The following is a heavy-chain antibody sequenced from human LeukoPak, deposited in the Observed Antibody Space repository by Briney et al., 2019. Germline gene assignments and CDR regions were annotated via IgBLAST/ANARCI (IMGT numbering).Heavy chain of an antibody. J-gene: IGHJ6*02. V-gene: IGHV3-21*01. CDR3: ARLRKITFNYYYGMDV. D-gene: IGHD1-14*01. CDR2: ISRSSSDI. CDR1: GFTFSSNT. Sequence: GGSLRLSCAASGFTFSSNTMNWVRQAPGKGLEWVSSISRSSSDIFYADSLKGRFTIPRDNAKNSLYLQMNSLRAEDTAVYYCARLRKITFNYYYGMDVWGQGTTVTVSS.